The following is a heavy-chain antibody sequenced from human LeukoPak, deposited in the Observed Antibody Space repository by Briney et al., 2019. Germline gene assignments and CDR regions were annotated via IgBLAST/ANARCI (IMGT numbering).Heavy chain of an antibody. CDR1: GGSISSGGYY. CDR2: IYHSGST. D-gene: IGHD3-10*01. CDR3: ARVKVLSMVRGVLNWFDP. Sequence: PSETLSLTCTGSGGSISSGGYYWSWIRQPPGKGLEWIGYIYHSGSTYYNPSLKSRVTISVDRSKNQFSLKLSSVTAADTAVYYCARVKVLSMVRGVLNWFDPWSQGTLVTVSS. J-gene: IGHJ5*02. V-gene: IGHV4-30-2*01.